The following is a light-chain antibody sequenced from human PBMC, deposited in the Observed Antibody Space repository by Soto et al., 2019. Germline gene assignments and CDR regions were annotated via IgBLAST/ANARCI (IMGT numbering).Light chain of an antibody. CDR2: AAS. V-gene: IGKV3-20*01. CDR1: QSVSNNF. J-gene: IGKJ4*01. Sequence: EIVCTQSPGTLSLSPGERATLSCRASQSVSNNFLAWYQTKPGQAPRLLISAASSRATGIPDRFSGSGSGTDFTLTISRLEPEDFAVYYCQQYGTSPVGAGTKGDIK. CDR3: QQYGTSP.